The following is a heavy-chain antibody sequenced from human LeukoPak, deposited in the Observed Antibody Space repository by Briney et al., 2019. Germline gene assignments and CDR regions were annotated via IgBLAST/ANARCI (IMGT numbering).Heavy chain of an antibody. V-gene: IGHV1-2*02. D-gene: IGHD3-9*01. Sequence: EASVRVSCKASGYTFSTYDINWVRQAPGQGLEWMGWINPNSGGTNYAQKFQGRVTMTRDTSISTAYMELSRLRSADTAVYYCARSPHILTGENFDYWGQGTLVTVSS. CDR1: GYTFSTYD. J-gene: IGHJ4*02. CDR3: ARSPHILTGENFDY. CDR2: INPNSGGT.